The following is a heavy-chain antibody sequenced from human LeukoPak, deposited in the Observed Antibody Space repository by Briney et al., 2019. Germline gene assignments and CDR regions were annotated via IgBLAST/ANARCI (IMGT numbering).Heavy chain of an antibody. D-gene: IGHD3-22*01. J-gene: IGHJ2*01. CDR2: IYYSGST. CDR3: ARDSHPYYYDSSGYTPYFDL. Sequence: SETLSLTCTVSGGSISSSSYYWGWIRQPPGKGLEWIGSIYYSGSTYYNPSLKSRVTISVDTSKNQFSLKLSSVTAADTAVYYCARDSHPYYYDSSGYTPYFDLWGRGTLVTVSS. CDR1: GGSISSSSYY. V-gene: IGHV4-39*07.